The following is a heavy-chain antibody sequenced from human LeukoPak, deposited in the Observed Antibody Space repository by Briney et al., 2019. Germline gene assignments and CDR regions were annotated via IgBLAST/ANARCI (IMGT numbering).Heavy chain of an antibody. Sequence: SETLSLTCTVSGGSISSYYWSWIRQPPGKGLEWIGYICYSGSTNYNPSLKSRVTISVDTSKNQFSLKLSSVTAADTAVYYCARPLPYWYFDLWGRGTLVTVSS. CDR2: ICYSGST. CDR3: ARPLPYWYFDL. CDR1: GGSISSYY. J-gene: IGHJ2*01. V-gene: IGHV4-59*08.